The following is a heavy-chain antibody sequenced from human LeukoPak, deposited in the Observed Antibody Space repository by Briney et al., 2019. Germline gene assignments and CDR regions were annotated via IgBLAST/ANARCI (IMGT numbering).Heavy chain of an antibody. Sequence: ASVKVSCKASGYTFTSYSISWVRQAPGQGLEWMGGIIPIFGTANYAQKFQGRVTITTDESTSTAYMELSSLRSEDTAVYYCARNRLFGGVVPAARHPGDYYYYYMDVWGKGTTVTVSS. V-gene: IGHV1-69*05. J-gene: IGHJ6*03. D-gene: IGHD2-2*01. CDR3: ARNRLFGGVVPAARHPGDYYYYYMDV. CDR1: GYTFTSYS. CDR2: IIPIFGTA.